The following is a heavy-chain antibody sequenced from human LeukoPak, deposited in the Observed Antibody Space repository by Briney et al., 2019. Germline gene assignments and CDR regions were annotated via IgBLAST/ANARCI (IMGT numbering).Heavy chain of an antibody. CDR2: VFDSRIS. D-gene: IGHD3-22*01. Sequence: PSETLSLTCTVSGGSISGFFWSWIRQSPDKGLERIGYVFDSRISDYNPSLKSRVTMSVDTSRRSFSLNVTSVTAADTAVYFCARTDSRGSRHIDYWGRGTLVIVSS. J-gene: IGHJ4*02. CDR3: ARTDSRGSRHIDY. V-gene: IGHV4-59*12. CDR1: GGSISGFF.